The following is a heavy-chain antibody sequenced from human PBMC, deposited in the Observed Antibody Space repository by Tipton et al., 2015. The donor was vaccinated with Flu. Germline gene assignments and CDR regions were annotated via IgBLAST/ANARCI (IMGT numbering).Heavy chain of an antibody. D-gene: IGHD3-10*01. Sequence: SLRLSCAASGFTFSSYWMHWVRQAPGKGLVWVSRINSDGSSTSYADPVKGRFTISRDNAKNTLYLQMNSLRAEDTAVYYCARGGGSGSYRYGMDVWGQGTTVTVSS. V-gene: IGHV3-74*01. CDR2: INSDGSST. CDR1: GFTFSSYW. CDR3: ARGGGSGSYRYGMDV. J-gene: IGHJ6*02.